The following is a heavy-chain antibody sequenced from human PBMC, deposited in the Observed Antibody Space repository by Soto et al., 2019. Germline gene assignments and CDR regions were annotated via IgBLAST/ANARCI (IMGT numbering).Heavy chain of an antibody. CDR2: INHSGST. CDR3: ASAGGLEAAAADY. Sequence: PSETLSLTCAVYGGSFSGYYWTWIRQPPGTGLEWIGEINHSGSTNYNPSLKSRVTISVDTSKNQFSLKLTSVTAADTAVYYRASAGGLEAAAADYRGQGTLVPVSS. CDR1: GGSFSGYY. D-gene: IGHD6-25*01. J-gene: IGHJ4*02. V-gene: IGHV4-34*01.